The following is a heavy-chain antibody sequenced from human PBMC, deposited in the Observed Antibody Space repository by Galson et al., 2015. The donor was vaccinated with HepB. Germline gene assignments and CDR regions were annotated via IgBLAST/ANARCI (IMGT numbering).Heavy chain of an antibody. J-gene: IGHJ6*02. CDR1: GGTFSSYA. V-gene: IGHV1-69*05. Sequence: SVKVSCKASGGTFSSYAISWVRQAPGQGLEWMGGIIPIFGTANYAQKFQGRVTITTDESTSTAYMELSSLRSEDTAVYYCARDVTTGTHWYYYYGMDVWGQGTTVTVSS. CDR3: ARDVTTGTHWYYYYGMDV. D-gene: IGHD4-11*01. CDR2: IIPIFGTA.